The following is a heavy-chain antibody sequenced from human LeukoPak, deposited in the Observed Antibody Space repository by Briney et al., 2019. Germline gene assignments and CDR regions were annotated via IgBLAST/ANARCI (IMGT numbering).Heavy chain of an antibody. CDR1: GGSISSGSYY. D-gene: IGHD5-24*01. CDR3: ATTLEMATTRQDY. CDR2: IYTSGST. V-gene: IGHV4-61*02. J-gene: IGHJ4*02. Sequence: SETLSLTCTVSGGSISSGSYYWSWIRQPAGKGLEWIGRIYTSGSTHYNPSLKSRVTISVDTSKNQFSPKLSSVTAADTAVYYCATTLEMATTRQDYWGQGTLVTVSS.